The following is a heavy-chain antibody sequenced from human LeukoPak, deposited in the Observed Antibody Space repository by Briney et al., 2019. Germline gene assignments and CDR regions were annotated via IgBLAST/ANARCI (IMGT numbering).Heavy chain of an antibody. J-gene: IGHJ4*02. CDR2: IYTSGST. CDR1: GGSISSSRYY. D-gene: IGHD3-22*01. CDR3: ARDRYYYDSSGYYYFDY. V-gene: IGHV4-39*07. Sequence: SETLSLTCTVSGGSISSSRYYWRWIRPPPGKGLEWIGRIYTSGSTNSNPSLKSRVTMSVDTSKNQFSLKLSSVTAADTAVYYCARDRYYYDSSGYYYFDYWGQGTLVTVSS.